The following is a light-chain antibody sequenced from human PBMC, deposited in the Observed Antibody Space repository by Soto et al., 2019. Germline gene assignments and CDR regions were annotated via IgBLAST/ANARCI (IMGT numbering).Light chain of an antibody. CDR1: QSILHINGYNY. V-gene: IGKV2-28*01. J-gene: IGKJ4*01. CDR2: LAS. Sequence: DIVVAQSPISLPVTPGEPASISCRSSQSILHINGYNYLDWYLQKPGQSPQLLIYLASSRASGVPDRFSVSGSGTDFTQKISRVDAEDCGVYDYIQTLHTPFTFGGGTKV. CDR3: IQTLHTPFT.